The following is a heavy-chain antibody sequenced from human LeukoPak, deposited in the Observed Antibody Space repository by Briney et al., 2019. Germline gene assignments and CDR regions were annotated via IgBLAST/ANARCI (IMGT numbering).Heavy chain of an antibody. CDR2: ISGSGGNT. V-gene: IGHV3-23*01. CDR1: GFTFSSYA. Sequence: GGSLRLSCAASGFTFSSYAMSWVRQAPGKGLEWVSLISGSGGNTYYADSVKGRFTISRDNSKNTLYLQMNSLRADDTAVYYCAKNRSPYSSQVFDYWGQGTLVTVSS. D-gene: IGHD6-13*01. CDR3: AKNRSPYSSQVFDY. J-gene: IGHJ4*02.